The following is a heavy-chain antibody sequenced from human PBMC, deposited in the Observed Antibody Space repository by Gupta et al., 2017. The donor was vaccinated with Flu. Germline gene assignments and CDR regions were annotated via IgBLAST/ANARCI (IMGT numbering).Heavy chain of an antibody. J-gene: IGHJ4*02. CDR3: AKDLSTAVAGICDY. D-gene: IGHD6-19*01. CDR1: GCTFSGFG. Sequence: QAQLVESGGGVVQPGRSLRLSCAASGCTFSGFGIHWVRQAPGKGLEWVASVSYDGSNEAYADSVKGRFSMSRDNTKNSLYLQMSSLRADDTAIDHCAKDLSTAVAGICDYWGQGTRVTVSA. CDR2: VSYDGSNE. V-gene: IGHV3-30*18.